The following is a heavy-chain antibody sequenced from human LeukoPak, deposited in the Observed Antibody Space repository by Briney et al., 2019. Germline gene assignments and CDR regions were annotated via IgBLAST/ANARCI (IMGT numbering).Heavy chain of an antibody. CDR2: ISGSDGGT. J-gene: IGHJ4*02. CDR3: AKGSLSYCSGRCYYFDY. D-gene: IGHD2-15*01. CDR1: GFTFSSYA. V-gene: IGHV3-23*01. Sequence: PGGSLRLSCAAPGFTFSSYAMSWVRQAPGKGLEWVSGISGSDGGTYNADSVKGRFTISRDNSKNTLYLQMNSLRAEDAAVYYCAKGSLSYCSGRCYYFDYWGQGTLVTVSS.